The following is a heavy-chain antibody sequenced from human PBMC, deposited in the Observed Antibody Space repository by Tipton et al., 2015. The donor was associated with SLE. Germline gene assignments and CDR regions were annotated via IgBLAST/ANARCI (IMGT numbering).Heavy chain of an antibody. CDR2: INHSGST. V-gene: IGHV4-34*01. CDR3: SRERVDFGDYGVYEDNWFDP. J-gene: IGHJ5*02. CDR1: GGSFSGYY. D-gene: IGHD4-17*01. Sequence: LRLSCAVYGGSFSGYYWSWIRQPPGKGLEWIGEINHSGSTNYNPSLKSRVTISVDTSKNQFSLKLSSVTAADTAVYYCSRERVDFGDYGVYEDNWFDPWRQGTLVTVSS.